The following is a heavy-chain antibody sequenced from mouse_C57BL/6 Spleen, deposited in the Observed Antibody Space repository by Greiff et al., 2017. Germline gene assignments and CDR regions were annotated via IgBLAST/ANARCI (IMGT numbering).Heavy chain of an antibody. CDR1: GYTFTDYY. J-gene: IGHJ4*01. D-gene: IGHD1-1*01. CDR2: INPYNGGT. Sequence: SGPVLVKPGASVKMSCKASGYTFTDYYMNWVKQSHGKSLEWIGVINPYNGGTSYNQKFKGKATLTVDKSSSTAYMELNSLTSEDSAVYYCARSTVVPLYAMDYWGQGTSVTVSS. V-gene: IGHV1-19*01. CDR3: ARSTVVPLYAMDY.